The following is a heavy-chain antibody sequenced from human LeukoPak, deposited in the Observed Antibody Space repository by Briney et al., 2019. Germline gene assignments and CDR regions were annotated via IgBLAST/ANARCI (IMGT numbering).Heavy chain of an antibody. CDR1: GFTFNNNW. Sequence: GGSLRLSCVASGFTFNNNWMHWVRQAPGKGLVWVSRINNDGSTTSYADSVKGRFTISRDNAKNTLYLQMNSLRAEDTAVYYCAKEIAWQYGRNWFDPWGQGTLVTVSS. D-gene: IGHD1-26*01. CDR3: AKEIAWQYGRNWFDP. J-gene: IGHJ5*02. CDR2: INNDGSTT. V-gene: IGHV3-74*01.